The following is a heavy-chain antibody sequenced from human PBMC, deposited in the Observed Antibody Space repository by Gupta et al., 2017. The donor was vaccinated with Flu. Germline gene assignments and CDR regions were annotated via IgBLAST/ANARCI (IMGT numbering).Heavy chain of an antibody. CDR3: AKDGKWNYKNYGMNV. V-gene: IGHV3-30*18. D-gene: IGHD1-7*01. J-gene: IGHJ6*02. CDR1: GFSPSNYG. CDR2: ISNDGSDK. Sequence: QEQVVHSRGDVVQPGRPLRLTRAPSGFSPSNYGIHWVRQDPGKGLEWVAVISNDGSDKKYEETGESRFTISRENAKYTLHMQMKGVGMAGKSVYYCAKDGKWNYKNYGMNVWGQGTTVTVSS.